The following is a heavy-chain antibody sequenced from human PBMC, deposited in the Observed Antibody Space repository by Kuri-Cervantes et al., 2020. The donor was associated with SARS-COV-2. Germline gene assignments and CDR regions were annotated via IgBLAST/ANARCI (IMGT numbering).Heavy chain of an antibody. Sequence: LSLTCAASGFTFSDYYMSWIRQAPGKGLEWVSYISSSGSTIYYADSVKGRFTISRDNAKNSLYLQMNSLRAEDTAVYYCARTDSPPLNWFDPWGQGTLVTVSS. D-gene: IGHD2-21*01. V-gene: IGHV3-11*04. J-gene: IGHJ5*02. CDR2: ISSSGSTI. CDR1: GFTFSDYY. CDR3: ARTDSPPLNWFDP.